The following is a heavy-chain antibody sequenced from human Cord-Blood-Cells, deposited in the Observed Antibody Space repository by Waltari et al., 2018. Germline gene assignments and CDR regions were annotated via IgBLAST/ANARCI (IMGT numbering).Heavy chain of an antibody. CDR3: LRYQLLYAFDI. D-gene: IGHD2-2*01. V-gene: IGHV3-7*01. CDR2: IKQDGSEK. CDR1: GFNFSSYW. Sequence: EVQLVESGGGLVQPGGSLRLSCAASGFNFSSYWMSWVRQAPGKGLGWVANIKQDGSEKYYVDSVKGRFTISRDNAKNSLYLQMNSLRAEDTAVYYCLRYQLLYAFDIWGQGTMVTVSS. J-gene: IGHJ3*02.